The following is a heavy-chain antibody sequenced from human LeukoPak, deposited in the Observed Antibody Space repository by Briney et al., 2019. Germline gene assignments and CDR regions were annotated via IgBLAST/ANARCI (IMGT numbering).Heavy chain of an antibody. CDR3: AGGPVTMVRGVIRYYYYMDV. J-gene: IGHJ6*03. V-gene: IGHV1-2*02. CDR1: GYTFTGYY. Sequence: ASVKVSCKASGYTFTGYYMHWVRQAPGQGLEWMGWINPNSGGTNYAQKFQGRVTMTRDTSISTAYMELSRLRSDDTAVYYCAGGPVTMVRGVIRYYYYMDVWGKGTTVTISS. D-gene: IGHD3-10*01. CDR2: INPNSGGT.